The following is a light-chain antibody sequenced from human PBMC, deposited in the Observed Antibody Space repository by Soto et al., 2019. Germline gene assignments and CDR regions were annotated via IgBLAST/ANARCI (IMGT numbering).Light chain of an antibody. J-gene: IGKJ3*01. V-gene: IGKV1-33*01. CDR1: QDISKF. CDR2: DAS. CDR3: QQYDNRPFT. Sequence: DIQMTQSPSSLSASVGDRVSFTCQASQDISKFLNWYQHKPGQAPSLLIYDASKSQFGVPSRFSGSGSGTDFNFTISSLQPEDNATYYCQQYDNRPFTFGPGTKVDVK.